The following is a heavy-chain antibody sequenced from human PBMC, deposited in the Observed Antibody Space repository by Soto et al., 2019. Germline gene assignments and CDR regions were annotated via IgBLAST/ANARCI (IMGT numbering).Heavy chain of an antibody. D-gene: IGHD6-6*01. CDR3: ARYGHSSSSNYYYGMDV. J-gene: IGHJ6*02. Sequence: RESLKISCKGSGYSFTSYWISWVRQMPGKGLEWMGRIDPSDSYTNYSPSFQGHVTISADKSISTAYLQWSSLKASDTAMYYCARYGHSSSSNYYYGMDVWGQGTTVTVSS. CDR2: IDPSDSYT. V-gene: IGHV5-10-1*01. CDR1: GYSFTSYW.